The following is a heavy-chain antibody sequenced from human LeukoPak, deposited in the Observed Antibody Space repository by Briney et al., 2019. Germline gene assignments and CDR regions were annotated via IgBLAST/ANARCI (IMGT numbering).Heavy chain of an antibody. Sequence: SQTLSLTCTVSGGSISSGDYYWSWIRQPPGKGLEWIGYIYYSGSTYYNPSLKSRVTISVDTSKNQFSLKLSSVTAADTAVYYCASGDGYKMYYFDYWGQGTLVTVSS. CDR3: ASGDGYKMYYFDY. J-gene: IGHJ4*02. V-gene: IGHV4-30-4*08. CDR2: IYYSGST. D-gene: IGHD5-24*01. CDR1: GGSISSGDYY.